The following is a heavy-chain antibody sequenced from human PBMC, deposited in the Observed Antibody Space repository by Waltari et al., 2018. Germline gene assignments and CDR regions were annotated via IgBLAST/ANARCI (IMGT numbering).Heavy chain of an antibody. Sequence: QVQLVQSGAEVKKPGASVKVSCKASGYTFTDYFIHWKRQVPGQGLEWMGWIDPRRRDTSYAQNLQGRVTMTRDTSIGTIYMELSSLRSDDTAVYYCARGPNTGAFDYWGQGTLVTVSS. V-gene: IGHV1-2*02. CDR1: GYTFTDYF. CDR2: IDPRRRDT. J-gene: IGHJ4*02. D-gene: IGHD2-8*02. CDR3: ARGPNTGAFDY.